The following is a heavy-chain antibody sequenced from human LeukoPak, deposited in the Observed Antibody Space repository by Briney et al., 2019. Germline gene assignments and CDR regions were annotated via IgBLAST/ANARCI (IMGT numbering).Heavy chain of an antibody. CDR2: IRCKPYGGTT. CDR3: TLCGVGDRYIFDY. CDR1: GFTFGDYA. J-gene: IGHJ4*02. D-gene: IGHD2-21*02. Sequence: TGGSARLSCTASGFTFGDYAMSWVRQAPGKGLEWVGFIRCKPYGGTTEYAASVKGRFTISRDDSESIAYLQMNSLKTEDTAVYYCTLCGVGDRYIFDYWGQGTLVCVSS. V-gene: IGHV3-49*04.